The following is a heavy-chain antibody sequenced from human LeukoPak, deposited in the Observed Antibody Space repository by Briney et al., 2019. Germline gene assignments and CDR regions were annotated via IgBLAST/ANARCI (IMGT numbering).Heavy chain of an antibody. J-gene: IGHJ4*02. Sequence: PGGSLRLSCAASGFTFSSYGMHWVRQAPGKGREWVAVIWYDGSNKYYADSVKGRFTISRDNSENTLYLQMNSLRADDTAVYYCAKDRMWWGRGYFDYWGQGTLVTVSS. CDR2: IWYDGSNK. D-gene: IGHD2-21*02. CDR1: GFTFSSYG. CDR3: AKDRMWWGRGYFDY. V-gene: IGHV3-33*06.